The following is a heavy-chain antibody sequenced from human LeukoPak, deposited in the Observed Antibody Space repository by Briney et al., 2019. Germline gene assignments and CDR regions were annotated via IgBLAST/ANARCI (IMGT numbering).Heavy chain of an antibody. D-gene: IGHD4-17*01. V-gene: IGHV4-39*01. J-gene: IGHJ4*02. CDR1: GGSIGRGGYY. Sequence: PSETLSLTCTVSGGSIGRGGYYWGWIRQSPGKGLEWIGSMHYSGSTWYNPSLKSRVTISGDTSKNQVSLKVRSVTAADTAVYYCARQFDYGDYSGTFDYWGQGTLVTVSS. CDR2: MHYSGST. CDR3: ARQFDYGDYSGTFDY.